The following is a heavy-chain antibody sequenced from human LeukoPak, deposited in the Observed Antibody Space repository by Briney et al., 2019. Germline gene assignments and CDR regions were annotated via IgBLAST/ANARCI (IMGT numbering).Heavy chain of an antibody. CDR3: GEGNDGTWLLNLFHP. Sequence: GGSLRLSCAASGFTFSSYAMNWMRQAPGKGLEWVSTISGSGGTTYYADSVKGRFTISRDNSKNTLYLQMNSLRTHDTAVYYCGEGNDGTWLLNLFHPWGEGTLVTVSS. J-gene: IGHJ5*02. CDR1: GFTFSSYA. CDR2: ISGSGGTT. D-gene: IGHD1-1*01. V-gene: IGHV3-23*01.